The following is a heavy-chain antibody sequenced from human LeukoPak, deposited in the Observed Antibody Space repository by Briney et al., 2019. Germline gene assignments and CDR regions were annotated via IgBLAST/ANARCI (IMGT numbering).Heavy chain of an antibody. Sequence: GASVKVSCKASGVTFSSYAISWVRQAPGQGLEWMGGIIPIFGTVNYAQKFQGRVTITTDESTSTAYMELSSLRSEDTAAYYCASLTRVDSSGYLDYWGQGTLVAVSS. D-gene: IGHD3-22*01. CDR3: ASLTRVDSSGYLDY. V-gene: IGHV1-69*05. CDR1: GVTFSSYA. CDR2: IIPIFGTV. J-gene: IGHJ4*02.